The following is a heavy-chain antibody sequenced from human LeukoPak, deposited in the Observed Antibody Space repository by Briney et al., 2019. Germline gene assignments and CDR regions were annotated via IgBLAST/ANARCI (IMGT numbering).Heavy chain of an antibody. CDR2: IYYTGMT. D-gene: IGHD2-8*01. Sequence: SETLSLTCTVPDGSISNYFWSWIRQPPGKGLEWIGYIYYTGMTNSNPSLKSRVTISMDTSKYQFSLNLRSVTAADTAIYYCARHGRMVIMSKFSTGIDQWGQGTLVTVSS. CDR1: DGSISNYF. V-gene: IGHV4-59*08. CDR3: ARHGRMVIMSKFSTGIDQ. J-gene: IGHJ4*02.